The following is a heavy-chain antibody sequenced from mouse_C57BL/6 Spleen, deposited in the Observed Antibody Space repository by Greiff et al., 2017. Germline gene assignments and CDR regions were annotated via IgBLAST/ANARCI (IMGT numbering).Heavy chain of an antibody. CDR3: ARSPYITTVGEGYAMDY. Sequence: QVQLQQPGAELVKPGASVKLSCKASGYTFTSYWMHWVKQRPGRGLEWIGRFDPNSGGTKYNEKFKSKATLTVDKPSSTAYMQLSSLTSEDSAVYYCARSPYITTVGEGYAMDYWGQGTSVTVSS. D-gene: IGHD1-1*01. V-gene: IGHV1-72*01. CDR1: GYTFTSYW. CDR2: FDPNSGGT. J-gene: IGHJ4*01.